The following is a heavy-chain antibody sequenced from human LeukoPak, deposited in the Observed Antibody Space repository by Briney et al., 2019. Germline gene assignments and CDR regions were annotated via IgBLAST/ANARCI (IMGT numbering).Heavy chain of an antibody. CDR3: ASAYSSNWYYFDC. CDR2: ILPVDSAN. D-gene: IGHD6-13*01. V-gene: IGHV5-51*01. CDR1: GYSFPSYW. Sequence: GESLKISCKGSGYSFPSYWLGWVRPIPGKGLELMLIILPVDSANRYSPSCQAQVTISADKSISTAYLQWSSLKASDTAMYYCASAYSSNWYYFDCWGQGTLVTVSS. J-gene: IGHJ4*02.